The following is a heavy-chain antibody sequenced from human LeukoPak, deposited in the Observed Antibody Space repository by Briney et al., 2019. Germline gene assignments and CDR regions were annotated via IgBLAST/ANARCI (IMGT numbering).Heavy chain of an antibody. Sequence: ASVKVSCKASGYTFTSYAMHWVRQAPGQRLEWMGWINAGNGNTKYSQKFQGWVTMTRDTSISTAYMELSRLRSDDTAVYYCARMENYYDSSGQFDYWGQGTLVTVSS. D-gene: IGHD3-22*01. CDR1: GYTFTSYA. CDR2: INAGNGNT. J-gene: IGHJ4*02. V-gene: IGHV1-3*01. CDR3: ARMENYYDSSGQFDY.